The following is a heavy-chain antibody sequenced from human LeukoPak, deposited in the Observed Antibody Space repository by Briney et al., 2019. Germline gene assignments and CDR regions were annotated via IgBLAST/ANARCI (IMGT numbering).Heavy chain of an antibody. V-gene: IGHV4-34*01. CDR2: ISHSGST. D-gene: IGHD6-13*01. CDR1: GGSFSGYY. J-gene: IGHJ5*02. Sequence: SETLSLTCAVYGGSFSGYYWSWIRQPPGKGLEWIGEISHSGSTNYNPSLKSRVTISVDTSKNQFSLKLSSVTAADTAVYYCARGKAAAGEYNWFDPWGQGTLVTVSS. CDR3: ARGKAAAGEYNWFDP.